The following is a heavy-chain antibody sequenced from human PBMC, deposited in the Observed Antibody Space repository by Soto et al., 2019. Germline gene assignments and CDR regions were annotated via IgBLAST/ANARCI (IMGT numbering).Heavy chain of an antibody. CDR3: TRKRFGMDV. J-gene: IGHJ6*02. CDR1: GFAFSSSW. Sequence: GGSLRLSCAASGFAFSSSWMSWVRQAPGKGLEWVANIKEDGSEKDYVDPVKGRFTITRDNAKNSLYLQMNNLRAEDTAVYFCTRKRFGMDVWGQGTTVTVSS. CDR2: IKEDGSEK. V-gene: IGHV3-7*03.